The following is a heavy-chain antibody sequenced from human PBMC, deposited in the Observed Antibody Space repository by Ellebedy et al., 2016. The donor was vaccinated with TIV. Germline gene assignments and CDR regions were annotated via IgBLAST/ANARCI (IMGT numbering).Heavy chain of an antibody. CDR3: ARLGGQQLSRCYFDY. J-gene: IGHJ4*02. Sequence: SETLSLTCTVSGGSVSGYYWSWVRQTPGKGLEWLGYVYYNGVTNPNPSLKSRVVLSIDSSSNQFSLKLSSVTAADTAVYYCARLGGQQLSRCYFDYWGRGTLVTVSS. CDR1: GGSVSGYY. CDR2: VYYNGVT. V-gene: IGHV4-59*08. D-gene: IGHD6-13*01.